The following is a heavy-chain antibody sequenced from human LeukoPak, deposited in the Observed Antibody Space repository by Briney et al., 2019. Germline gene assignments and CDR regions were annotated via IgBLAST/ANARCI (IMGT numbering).Heavy chain of an antibody. CDR1: GGSISTFY. V-gene: IGHV4-59*08. CDR2: IYYTGST. J-gene: IGHJ4*02. D-gene: IGHD6-13*01. CDR3: ASRSMYSSSPFDY. Sequence: SETLSLTCTVSGGSISTFYWSWIRQPPGKGLEWIGYIYYTGSTNYNPSLKSRVTISVDTSKNQFSLKLSSVTAADTAFYYCASRSMYSSSPFDYWGQGTLVTVSS.